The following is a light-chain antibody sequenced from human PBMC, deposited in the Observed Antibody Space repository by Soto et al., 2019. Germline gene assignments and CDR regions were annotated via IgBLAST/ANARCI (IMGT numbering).Light chain of an antibody. Sequence: QSLLAQLASVSGSPGQTIAISCTGTSSYVGAYNHVSWYQQHPGKAPQLIIYEVSNRPSGLSNRFSASKSGNTASLTISGLQAEDGAHYYCCSYTTRSTLVVGTGTKVTVL. V-gene: IGLV2-14*01. CDR2: EVS. CDR3: CSYTTRSTLV. CDR1: SSYVGAYNH. J-gene: IGLJ1*01.